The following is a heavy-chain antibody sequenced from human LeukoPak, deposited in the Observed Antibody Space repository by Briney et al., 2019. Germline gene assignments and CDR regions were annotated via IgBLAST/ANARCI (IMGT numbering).Heavy chain of an antibody. Sequence: AASVKVSCKASGYTFTSYGISWVRPAPGQGLAWMGWISACNGNTNYAQKLQGRVTMTTDTSTSTAYMELRSLRSDDTAVYYCASRVSYGMDVWGQGTTVTVSS. CDR3: ASRVSYGMDV. V-gene: IGHV1-18*01. J-gene: IGHJ6*02. CDR2: ISACNGNT. CDR1: GYTFTSYG. D-gene: IGHD6-13*01.